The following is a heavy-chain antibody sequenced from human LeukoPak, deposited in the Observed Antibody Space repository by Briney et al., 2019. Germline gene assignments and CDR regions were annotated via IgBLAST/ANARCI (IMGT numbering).Heavy chain of an antibody. D-gene: IGHD1-26*01. J-gene: IGHJ4*02. CDR2: MDPNSGDT. CDR3: ARDMWELPSDYYYDY. CDR1: GYTFTGHY. V-gene: IGHV1-2*06. Sequence: GASVKVSCKASGYTFTGHYMNGLRQAPGQGLEWMGRMDPNSGDTKYAQKFQGRLIMTRDTSTSTTYTELSRLMSDDTAVYYCARDMWELPSDYYYDYWGQGTLVTVSS.